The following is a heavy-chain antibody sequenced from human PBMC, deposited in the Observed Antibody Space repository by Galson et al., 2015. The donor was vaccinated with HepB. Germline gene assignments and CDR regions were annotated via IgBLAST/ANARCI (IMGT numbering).Heavy chain of an antibody. CDR3: AKGGGGYSVGYFDP. Sequence: QSGAEVKEPGESLKISCKASGYIFTGYYMHWVRQAPGQGLEWMGRIDPNTGHTNNALKFEGRVTLTRDPSMNFAYMDLSRLTSDDTAVYYCAKGGGGYSVGYFDPWGQGTLVTVSS. CDR2: IDPNTGHT. V-gene: IGHV1-2*06. D-gene: IGHD2-15*01. J-gene: IGHJ5*02. CDR1: GYIFTGYY.